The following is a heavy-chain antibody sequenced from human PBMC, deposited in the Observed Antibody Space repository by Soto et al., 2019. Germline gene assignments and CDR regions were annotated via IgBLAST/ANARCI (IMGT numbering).Heavy chain of an antibody. CDR1: GYTFTSYD. CDR3: ARREGKYYYYYYYMDV. J-gene: IGHJ6*03. Sequence: QVQLVQSGAEVKKPGASVKVSCKASGYTFTSYDINWVRQATGQGLEWMGWMNPNSGNTGYAQKFQGRVTITRNTSISTAYMELSSLRSEDTAVYYCARREGKYYYYYYYMDVWGKGTTVTVSS. D-gene: IGHD1-26*01. V-gene: IGHV1-8*01. CDR2: MNPNSGNT.